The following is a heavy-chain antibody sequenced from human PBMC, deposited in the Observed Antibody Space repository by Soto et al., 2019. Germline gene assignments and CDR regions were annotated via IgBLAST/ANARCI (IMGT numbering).Heavy chain of an antibody. CDR2: TSGSGGST. D-gene: IGHD4-17*01. J-gene: IGHJ4*02. Sequence: EVPLLESGGGLVQPGGSLRLCCAASGFTFSSYAMRWVRQARGEGLEWVSATSGSGGSTYDADSMKGRFTISRDNSKNTRYLQTNSLSAEDTAVYDSAKDYARLRVDYWGQGTLVTVSS. CDR3: AKDYARLRVDY. V-gene: IGHV3-23*01. CDR1: GFTFSSYA.